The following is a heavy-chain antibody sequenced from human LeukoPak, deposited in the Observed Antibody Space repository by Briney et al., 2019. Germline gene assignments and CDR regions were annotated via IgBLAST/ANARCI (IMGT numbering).Heavy chain of an antibody. J-gene: IGHJ4*02. V-gene: IGHV1-18*01. CDR3: AKEGDYDILTGYPRGIDY. D-gene: IGHD3-9*01. CDR1: NYPFTRYG. CDR2: ISGSNGNT. Sequence: GASVKVSCKASNYPFTRYGISWVRQAPGQGLEWMGWISGSNGNTNYAQKFQGRVSMTADASTGTAYLELRSLRSDDTAVYYCAKEGDYDILTGYPRGIDYWGQGTLVTVSS.